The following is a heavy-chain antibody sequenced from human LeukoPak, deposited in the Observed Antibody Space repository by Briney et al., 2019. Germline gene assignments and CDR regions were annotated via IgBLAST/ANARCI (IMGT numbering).Heavy chain of an antibody. Sequence: GGSPRLSCAASGFTFSSYAMSWVRQAPGKGLEWVSAISGSGGSTYYADSVKGRFTISRDNSKNTLYLQMTSLRAEDTAAYYCAGGLVGCNGGSCYPADYWGLGTLVTVSS. V-gene: IGHV3-23*01. CDR1: GFTFSSYA. J-gene: IGHJ4*02. D-gene: IGHD2-15*01. CDR2: ISGSGGST. CDR3: AGGLVGCNGGSCYPADY.